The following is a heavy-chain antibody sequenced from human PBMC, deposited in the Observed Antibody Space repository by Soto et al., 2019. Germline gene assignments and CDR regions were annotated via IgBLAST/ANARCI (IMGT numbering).Heavy chain of an antibody. CDR1: GYRFTAEG. CDR3: SRDEQGLCAGEACEYCFDY. J-gene: IGHJ4*02. V-gene: IGHV1-18*01. Sequence: QVPLVQSGAELKRPGDSVTVSCKASGYRFTAEGVSWVRQAPGQGLEWVGFLSFYNGFTASAPKFQGRLTMTADTSSSTAYMELRSLKSDDTAVYYGSRDEQGLCAGEACEYCFDYWGQGTLVSVS. CDR2: LSFYNGFT. D-gene: IGHD2-21*01.